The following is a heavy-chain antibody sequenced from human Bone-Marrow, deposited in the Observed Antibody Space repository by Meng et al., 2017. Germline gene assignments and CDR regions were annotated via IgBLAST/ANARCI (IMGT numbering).Heavy chain of an antibody. CDR2: IYSGGGT. CDR3: TGGEDH. V-gene: IGHV3-66*01. J-gene: IGHJ4*02. Sequence: EGQVVESGGGWVQPGGSLRLSCAASGFSVSNEFMSWVRQAQGKGLEWVSVIYSGGGTDYADSVKGRFTTSRDSSKNTMYLQMNNLRADDTAMYYCTGGEDHWGQGTLVTVSS. CDR1: GFSVSNEF.